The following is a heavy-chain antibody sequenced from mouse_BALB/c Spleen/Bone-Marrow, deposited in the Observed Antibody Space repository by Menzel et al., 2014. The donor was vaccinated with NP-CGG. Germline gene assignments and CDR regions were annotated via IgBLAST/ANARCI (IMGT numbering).Heavy chain of an antibody. J-gene: IGHJ4*01. CDR1: GYTFTSYN. D-gene: IGHD3-1*01. CDR2: IYPGNGDT. CDR3: ARSGSSGYYAMDY. V-gene: IGHV1-12*01. Sequence: LQQSGAELVKPGASVTMSCKASGYTFTSYNMHWVKQTPGQGLEWIGAIYPGNGDTSYNQKFKGKATLTADKSSSTAYMQLSSLTSEDSAVYYCARSGSSGYYAMDYWGQGTSVTVSS.